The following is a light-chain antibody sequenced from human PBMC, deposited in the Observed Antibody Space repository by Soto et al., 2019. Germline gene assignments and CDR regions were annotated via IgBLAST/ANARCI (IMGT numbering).Light chain of an antibody. J-gene: IGLJ1*01. Sequence: QSVLTQSPSVSGAPGQRVTISCTGSSSNIGAGYDVHWYQQLPGTAPKLLIYGNSNRPSGVPDRFSGSKSGTSASLAITGLQAEDEAVYYCQSYDSSLSARYVFGTGTKVTVL. V-gene: IGLV1-40*01. CDR3: QSYDSSLSARYV. CDR2: GNS. CDR1: SSNIGAGYD.